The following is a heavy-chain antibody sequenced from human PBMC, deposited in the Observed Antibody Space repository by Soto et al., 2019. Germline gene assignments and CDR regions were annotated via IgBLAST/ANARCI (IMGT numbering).Heavy chain of an antibody. V-gene: IGHV3-30-3*01. CDR1: GVTFGSYA. Sequence: PVGSLGLSCAASGVTFGSYAMHWFRQAPGKGLEWVAVISYDGSNKYYADSVKGRFTISRDNSKNTLYLQMNSLRAEDTAVYYCARVRRITMVRGVNTIYEWGQRTLVTVS. D-gene: IGHD3-10*01. J-gene: IGHJ4*02. CDR2: ISYDGSNK. CDR3: ARVRRITMVRGVNTIYE.